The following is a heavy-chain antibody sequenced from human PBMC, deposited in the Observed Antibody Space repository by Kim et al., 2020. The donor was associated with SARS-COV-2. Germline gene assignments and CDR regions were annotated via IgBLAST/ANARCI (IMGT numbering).Heavy chain of an antibody. D-gene: IGHD3-3*02. Sequence: GGSLRLSCAASGFDFNFYSMHWVRQAPGKGLEWVALICNSDSTKYYAESVKGRFTISRDNSNNTLFLQMNSPRADDTAVYYCVRHHSIGGRG. CDR1: GFDFNFYS. CDR3: VRHHSI. CDR2: ICNSDSTK. V-gene: IGHV3-33*01. J-gene: IGHJ2*01.